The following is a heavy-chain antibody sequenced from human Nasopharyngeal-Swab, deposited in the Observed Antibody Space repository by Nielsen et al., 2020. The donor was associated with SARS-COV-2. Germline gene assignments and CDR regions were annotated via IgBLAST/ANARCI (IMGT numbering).Heavy chain of an antibody. CDR1: GFTFSSYG. V-gene: IGHV3-30*18. Sequence: GESLKISCAASGFTFSSYGMHWVRQAPGKGLEWVAVISYDGSNKYYADSVKGRFTISRDNSKNTLYLQMNSLRAEDTAVYYCAKDLFCSSTSCYVLYYYGMDVWGQGTTVTVSS. CDR2: ISYDGSNK. J-gene: IGHJ6*02. CDR3: AKDLFCSSTSCYVLYYYGMDV. D-gene: IGHD2-2*01.